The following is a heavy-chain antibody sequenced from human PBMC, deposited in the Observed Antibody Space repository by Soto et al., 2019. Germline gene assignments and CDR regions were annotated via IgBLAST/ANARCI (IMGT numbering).Heavy chain of an antibody. D-gene: IGHD3-10*01. V-gene: IGHV6-1*01. CDR1: GDSVSSNSAT. J-gene: IGHJ5*02. CDR2: TYYRSKWYN. CDR3: ARECRMVRGEGVVWWFDP. Sequence: PSQTLSLTCAISGDSVSSNSATWNWIRQSPSRGLEWLGRTYYRSKWYNDYTVSVKSRVTMSVDASKNQLSLKLSSVTAADTAVYYCARECRMVRGEGVVWWFDPWGQGTLVTVSS.